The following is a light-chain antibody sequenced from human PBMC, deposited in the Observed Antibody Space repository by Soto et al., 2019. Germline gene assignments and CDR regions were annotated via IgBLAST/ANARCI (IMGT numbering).Light chain of an antibody. Sequence: DFVMTQSPDSLAVSLGGRATISCKSSQSVLDSSSGKSYLAWYQQKLGQPPRLLIYWASTRESGVPDRFSAGGSGADFTLTISSQQAEDVAIYYCQQYYHLWSFGQGTKVEIK. CDR2: WAS. CDR1: QSVLDSSSGKSY. J-gene: IGKJ1*01. V-gene: IGKV4-1*01. CDR3: QQYYHLWS.